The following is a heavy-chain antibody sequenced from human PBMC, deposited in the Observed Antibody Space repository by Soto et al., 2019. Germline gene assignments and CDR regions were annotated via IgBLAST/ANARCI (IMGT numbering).Heavy chain of an antibody. Sequence: GGSIISNYWWAWIRQSPGKGLEWIGSIHYTGKDYYNPALRSRVTIYVDTSKNEFSLNLNSVTAADTAVYYCAITPGIEVAGPDYWGQGTLVTVS. CDR3: AITPGIEVAGPDY. CDR1: GGSIISNYW. V-gene: IGHV4-39*01. D-gene: IGHD6-19*01. CDR2: IHYTGKD. J-gene: IGHJ4*02.